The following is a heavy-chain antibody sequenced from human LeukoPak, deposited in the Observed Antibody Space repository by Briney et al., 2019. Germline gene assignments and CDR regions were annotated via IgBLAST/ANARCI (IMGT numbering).Heavy chain of an antibody. CDR2: IRGSGGST. V-gene: IGHV3-23*01. CDR1: GFTFSSYA. Sequence: GGSLRLSCAASGFTFSSYAMSWVRQAPGKGLEGVSGIRGSGGSTYYADSVKGRFTISRDNSKSTLYLQMNSLRVEDTARFYCAKETGYSGYDYGDYWGQGTLVTVSS. CDR3: AKETGYSGYDYGDY. J-gene: IGHJ4*02. D-gene: IGHD5-12*01.